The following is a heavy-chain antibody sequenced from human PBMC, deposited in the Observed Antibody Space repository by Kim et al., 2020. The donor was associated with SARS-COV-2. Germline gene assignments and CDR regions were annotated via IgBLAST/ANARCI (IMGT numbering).Heavy chain of an antibody. D-gene: IGHD6-6*01. J-gene: IGHJ4*02. V-gene: IGHV3-53*01. CDR2: IYSGGDT. CDR1: GFTVSSNY. Sequence: GGSLRLSCAASGFTVSSNYMGWVRQAPGKGLELVSAIYSGGDTYSADSVKGRFSISRDNSKNTVYLQMNRLRADDTAVYYCARDSPGDGSSFHYWGQGTVVTVSS. CDR3: ARDSPGDGSSFHY.